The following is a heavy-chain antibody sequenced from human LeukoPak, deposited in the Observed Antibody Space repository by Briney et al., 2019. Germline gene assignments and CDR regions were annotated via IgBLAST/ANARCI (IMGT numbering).Heavy chain of an antibody. Sequence: PGGSLRISCAASGFTFSSYAMSWVRQAPGKGLEWVSAISGSGGSTYYADSVKGRFTISRDNSKNTLYLQMNSLRAEDTAVYYCATDIVVVPAAIISDYFDYWGQRTLVTVSS. CDR3: ATDIVVVPAAIISDYFDY. D-gene: IGHD2-2*01. J-gene: IGHJ4*02. V-gene: IGHV3-23*01. CDR1: GFTFSSYA. CDR2: ISGSGGST.